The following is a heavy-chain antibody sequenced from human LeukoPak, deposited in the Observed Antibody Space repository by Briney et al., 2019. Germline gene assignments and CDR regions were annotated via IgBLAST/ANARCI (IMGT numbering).Heavy chain of an antibody. D-gene: IGHD3-10*01. CDR2: IYHSGST. CDR1: GGSISSGGYS. CDR3: ARGPITMVRGVSLLAENYGMDV. J-gene: IGHJ6*04. V-gene: IGHV4-30-2*03. Sequence: PSETLSLTCAVSGGSISSGGYSWSWIRQPPGKGLEWIGSIYHSGSTYYNPSLKSRVTISVDTSKNQFSLKLSSVTAADTAVYYCARGPITMVRGVSLLAENYGMDVWGKGTTVTVSS.